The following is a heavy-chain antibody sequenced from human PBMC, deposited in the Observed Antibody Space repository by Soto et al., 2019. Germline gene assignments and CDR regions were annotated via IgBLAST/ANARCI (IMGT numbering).Heavy chain of an antibody. Sequence: GGSLRLSCSASGFTFSSYAMHWVRQAPGKGLEYVSAISSNGGSTYYADSVKGRFTISRDNSKNTLYLQMSSLRAEDTAVYYCVKDPVGGWGYSGYDNGAFDIWGQGTMVTVSS. CDR3: VKDPVGGWGYSGYDNGAFDI. CDR2: ISSNGGST. V-gene: IGHV3-64D*08. CDR1: GFTFSSYA. D-gene: IGHD5-12*01. J-gene: IGHJ3*02.